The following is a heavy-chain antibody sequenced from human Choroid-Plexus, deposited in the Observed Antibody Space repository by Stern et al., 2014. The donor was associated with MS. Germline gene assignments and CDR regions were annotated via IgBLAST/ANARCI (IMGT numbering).Heavy chain of an antibody. D-gene: IGHD2/OR15-2a*01. V-gene: IGHV3-30*18. J-gene: IGHJ5*02. Sequence: QVQLMQSGGGVVQPGRPLRLSCVASVFTFGSCAMHWVRQAPGKGLEWVAGVSYDGSNKYYADSVKGRFTISRDNSQNTLYMQMSSLRPEDTAVYYCAKDRQYLTYFFDHWGQGSLVTVSS. CDR1: VFTFGSCA. CDR3: AKDRQYLTYFFDH. CDR2: VSYDGSNK.